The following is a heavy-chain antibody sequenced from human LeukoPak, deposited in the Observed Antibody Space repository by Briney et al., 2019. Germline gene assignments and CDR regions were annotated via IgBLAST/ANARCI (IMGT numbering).Heavy chain of an antibody. CDR1: GFTFSSYA. D-gene: IGHD3-3*01. J-gene: IGHJ3*02. CDR2: ISGSGGST. CDR3: AKDQIYSADFWSGYPKGANAFDI. Sequence: PGGSLRLSCAASGFTFSSYAMSWVRQAPGKGLEWVSAISGSGGSTYYADSVKGRFTISRDNSKNTLYLQMNSLRAVDTAVYYRAKDQIYSADFWSGYPKGANAFDIWGQGTMVTVSS. V-gene: IGHV3-23*01.